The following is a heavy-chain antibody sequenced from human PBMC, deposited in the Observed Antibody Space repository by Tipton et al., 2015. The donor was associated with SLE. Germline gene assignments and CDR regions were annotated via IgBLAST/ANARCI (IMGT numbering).Heavy chain of an antibody. V-gene: IGHV4-59*08. CDR3: ASGPDGGAFDI. J-gene: IGHJ3*02. Sequence: TLSLTCTVSGGSISSHYWSWIRQPPGKGLEWIGYIYYSGSTNYNPSLKSRVTISVDMSKDQFSLKLTSVTAADTAVYYYASGPDGGAFDIWGQGTMVTVSS. CDR2: IYYSGST. CDR1: GGSISSHY. D-gene: IGHD3-10*01.